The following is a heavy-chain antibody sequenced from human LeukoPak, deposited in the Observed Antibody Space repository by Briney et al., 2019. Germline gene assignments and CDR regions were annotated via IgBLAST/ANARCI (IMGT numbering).Heavy chain of an antibody. D-gene: IGHD3-22*01. Sequence: ASVKLSCKASGYTFTNYYMQWVRQAPGQGLEWMGLINPSGGSTSYAQTFQGRITMTWDTSTSTVYMELSSLRSEDTAVYYCARDPAYSSDTSGFDYWGQGTLVTVSP. CDR2: INPSGGST. CDR3: ARDPAYSSDTSGFDY. CDR1: GYTFTNYY. V-gene: IGHV1-46*01. J-gene: IGHJ4*02.